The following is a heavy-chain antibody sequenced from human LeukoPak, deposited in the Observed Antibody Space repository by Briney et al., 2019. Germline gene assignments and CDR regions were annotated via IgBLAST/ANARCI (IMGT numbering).Heavy chain of an antibody. CDR1: GYTFTGYY. CDR2: INPNSGGT. CDR3: ARWGRVVTMVRGVHNWFDP. V-gene: IGHV1-2*02. Sequence: ASVKVSCKASGYTFTGYYMHWVRQAPRQGLEWMGWINPNSGGTNYAQKFQGRVTMTRDTSISTAYMELSRLRSDDTAVYYCARWGRVVTMVRGVHNWFDPWGQGTLVTVSS. J-gene: IGHJ5*02. D-gene: IGHD3-10*01.